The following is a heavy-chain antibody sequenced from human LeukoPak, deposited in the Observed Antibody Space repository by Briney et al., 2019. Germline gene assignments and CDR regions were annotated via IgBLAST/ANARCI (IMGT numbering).Heavy chain of an antibody. CDR3: ASDSISMNAFDA. Sequence: PSETLSLTCTVSGDSFTTHYWSWIRQPPGRGLEGIGYISYLGSTNYNPSLKSRVTISIDTSKNEVSLMLTSVTAADTAVYYCASDSISMNAFDAWGQGTMF. CDR2: ISYLGST. V-gene: IGHV4-59*11. CDR1: GDSFTTHY. J-gene: IGHJ3*01. D-gene: IGHD3-22*01.